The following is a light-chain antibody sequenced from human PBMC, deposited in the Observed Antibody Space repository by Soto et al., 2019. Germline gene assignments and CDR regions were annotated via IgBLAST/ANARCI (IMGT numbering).Light chain of an antibody. CDR3: QQRNIWPPVT. CDR1: PSVTNF. Sequence: EIVLTQSPATLSLSPGERATLSCRASPSVTNFLAWYQQKPGQAPRLLIYGAFNRATGIPARFSGSGSVTDFTLTISSLEPEDSAIYYCQQRNIWPPVTFGHGKRLEIK. J-gene: IGKJ5*01. CDR2: GAF. V-gene: IGKV3-11*01.